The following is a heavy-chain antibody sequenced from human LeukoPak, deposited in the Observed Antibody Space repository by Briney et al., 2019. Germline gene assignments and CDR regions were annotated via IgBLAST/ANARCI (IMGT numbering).Heavy chain of an antibody. V-gene: IGHV3-48*03. J-gene: IGHJ4*02. CDR2: ISTSGSSI. D-gene: IGHD7-27*01. CDR3: APRNGDFGKTIDY. Sequence: GGSLRLSCTASGFTFSNYEMNWVRQAPGKGLEWISYISTSGSSIYYADSVKGRFTISRDNSKNTLYLQMNSLRAEDTAVYYCAPRNGDFGKTIDYWGQGTLVTVSS. CDR1: GFTFSNYE.